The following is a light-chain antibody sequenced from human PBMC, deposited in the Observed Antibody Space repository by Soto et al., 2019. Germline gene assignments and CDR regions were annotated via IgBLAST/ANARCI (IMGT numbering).Light chain of an antibody. J-gene: IGKJ4*01. CDR1: QSISNK. CDR3: QQYNNAPHT. Sequence: SPVPLSVSEGKRVTLACRASQSISNKLAWYQQKPGKAPRLLIYAASTRQSGVPSRFSGSGSGTDFTFPITSLQSEDVAPYYCQQYNNAPHTFGVGTKVDIK. V-gene: IGKV1-27*01. CDR2: AAS.